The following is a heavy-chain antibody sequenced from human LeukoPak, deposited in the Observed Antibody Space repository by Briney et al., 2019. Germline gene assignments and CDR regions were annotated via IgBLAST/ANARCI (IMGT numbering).Heavy chain of an antibody. Sequence: ASVKVACKTSGYTFANYGMHWVRQAPRQSLEWMGWINTGNGNTKSSQKFQDRVALTRDTSASTAYMELNSLSSEDTAVYYCARVPLSDPSGHYYPHWGQGTLVTVSS. J-gene: IGHJ1*01. CDR3: ARVPLSDPSGHYYPH. CDR1: GYTFANYG. D-gene: IGHD3-22*01. CDR2: INTGNGNT. V-gene: IGHV1-3*04.